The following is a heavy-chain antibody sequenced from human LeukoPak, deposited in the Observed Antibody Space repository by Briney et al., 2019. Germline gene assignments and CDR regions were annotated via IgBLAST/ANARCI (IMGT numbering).Heavy chain of an antibody. J-gene: IGHJ4*02. Sequence: SETLSLTCTVSGGDVTGYYWNWIRQAPGKGLEWIGNVYYRGNTNENPSLKSRMSISVDTSKNQFSLTLTSVTAADTAVYYCARQTAKNVDTARFDYWGQGTLVTVSS. CDR3: ARQTAKNVDTARFDY. CDR2: VYYRGNT. V-gene: IGHV4-59*08. D-gene: IGHD5-18*01. CDR1: GGDVTGYY.